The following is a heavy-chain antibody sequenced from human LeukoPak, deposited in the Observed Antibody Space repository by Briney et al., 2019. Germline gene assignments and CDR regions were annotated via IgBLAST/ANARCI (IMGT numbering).Heavy chain of an antibody. J-gene: IGHJ4*02. V-gene: IGHV3-23*01. Sequence: GGSLRLSCVASGFTFSSYAMSWVRQAPGKGLEWVSAISSSDGYTYYADSVKGRSTISRDNSKNTLYLQMNSLRAEDTAVYYCAKELDSGSHDYYLDYWGQGTLVTVSS. D-gene: IGHD1-26*01. CDR3: AKELDSGSHDYYLDY. CDR2: ISSSDGYT. CDR1: GFTFSSYA.